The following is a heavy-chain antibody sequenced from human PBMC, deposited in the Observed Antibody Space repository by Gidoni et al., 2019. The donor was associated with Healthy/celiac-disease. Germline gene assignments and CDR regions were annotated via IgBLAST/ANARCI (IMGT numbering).Heavy chain of an antibody. J-gene: IGHJ3*02. D-gene: IGHD1-26*01. CDR2: IYYSGST. Sequence: QLQLQESGPGLVKPSETLSLTCTVSGGPISSSSYYWGWIRQPPGKGLEWIGSIYYSGSTYYNPSLKSRVTISVDTSKNQFSLKLSSVTAADTAVYYCARHPWELGAFDIWGQGTMVTVSS. V-gene: IGHV4-39*01. CDR1: GGPISSSSYY. CDR3: ARHPWELGAFDI.